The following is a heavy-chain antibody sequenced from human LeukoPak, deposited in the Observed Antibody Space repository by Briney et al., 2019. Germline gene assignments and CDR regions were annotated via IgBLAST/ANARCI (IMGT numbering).Heavy chain of an antibody. CDR1: GGSINNYY. CDR3: ARGRYCSADICSGGDALDI. V-gene: IGHV4-4*07. CDR2: IYTRGST. J-gene: IGHJ3*02. Sequence: SETLSLTCTVSGGSINNYYWSWIRQPAGKGLEWIGRIYTRGSTNYNPSLKSRVTMSVDTSKNQFSLKLSSVTAADMAVYYCARGRYCSADICSGGDALDIWGQGTMVSVSS. D-gene: IGHD2-15*01.